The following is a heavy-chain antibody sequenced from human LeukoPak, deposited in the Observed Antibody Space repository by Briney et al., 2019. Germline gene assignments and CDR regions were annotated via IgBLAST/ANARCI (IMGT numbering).Heavy chain of an antibody. Sequence: GGSLRLLCAAPGFTFTSQALRQVRQAPGKGPEWVSSFTGRAGNFYYADSVKGRFALSRDASKETIYLQMNSLRADDTAIYYCAAGGGNTFNPWGQGTLVTVSS. CDR1: GFTFTSQA. CDR3: AAGGGNTFNP. D-gene: IGHD1/OR15-1a*01. V-gene: IGHV3-23*01. CDR2: FTGRAGNF. J-gene: IGHJ5*02.